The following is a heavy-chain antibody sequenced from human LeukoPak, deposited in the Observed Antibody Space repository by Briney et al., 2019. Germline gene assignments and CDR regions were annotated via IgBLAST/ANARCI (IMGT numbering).Heavy chain of an antibody. J-gene: IGHJ4*02. Sequence: PSETLSLTCTVSGGSISSNSYYWDWIRQPPGKGLEWIGTVYYSGTTHYNPSLKSRVTISVDTSKNQFSLKLSSVTAADTAVYYCARDPRRYYDILTGYYNLNYFDYWGQGTLVTVSS. CDR1: GGSISSNSYY. CDR3: ARDPRRYYDILTGYYNLNYFDY. V-gene: IGHV4-39*07. CDR2: VYYSGTT. D-gene: IGHD3-9*01.